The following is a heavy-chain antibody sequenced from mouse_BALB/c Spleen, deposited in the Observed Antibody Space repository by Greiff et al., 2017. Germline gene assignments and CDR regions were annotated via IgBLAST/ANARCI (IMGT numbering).Heavy chain of an antibody. J-gene: IGHJ4*01. D-gene: IGHD3-2*01. CDR2: ISYDGSN. Sequence: EVKLVESGPGLVKPSQSLSLTCSVTGYSITSGYYWNWIRQFPGNKLEWMGYISYDGSNNYNPSLKNRISITRDTSKNQFFLKLNSVTTEDTATYYCARGDSSGYVSMDYWGQGTSVTVSS. CDR1: GYSITSGYY. V-gene: IGHV3-6*02. CDR3: ARGDSSGYVSMDY.